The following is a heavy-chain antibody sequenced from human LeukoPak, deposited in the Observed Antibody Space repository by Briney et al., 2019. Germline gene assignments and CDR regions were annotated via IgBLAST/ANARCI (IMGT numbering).Heavy chain of an antibody. D-gene: IGHD3-22*01. CDR3: ATTGGYYYDSKSVDYYYYMDV. Sequence: ASVKVSRKASGYTFTSYYMHWVRQAPGQGLEWMGIINPSDGSASYAQKFQGRVTITADESTSTAYMELSSLRSEDTAMYYCATTGGYYYDSKSVDYYYYMDVWGKGTTVSISS. CDR1: GYTFTSYY. J-gene: IGHJ6*03. CDR2: INPSDGSA. V-gene: IGHV1-46*01.